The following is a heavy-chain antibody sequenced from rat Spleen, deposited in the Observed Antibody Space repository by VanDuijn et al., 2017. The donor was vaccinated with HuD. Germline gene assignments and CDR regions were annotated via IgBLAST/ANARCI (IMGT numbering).Heavy chain of an antibody. CDR3: TRSHPGVMDA. Sequence: QVQLKESGPGLVQPSQTLSLTCTVSGFSLTSNGVSWVRQPPGKGLEWIAAISSGGSTYYNSALKSRRSISRDTSKSQVFLKMNSLQTEDTAIYFCTRSHPGVMDAWGQGASVTVSS. CDR2: ISSGGST. J-gene: IGHJ4*01. CDR1: GFSLTSNG. V-gene: IGHV2S12*01. D-gene: IGHD3-2*01.